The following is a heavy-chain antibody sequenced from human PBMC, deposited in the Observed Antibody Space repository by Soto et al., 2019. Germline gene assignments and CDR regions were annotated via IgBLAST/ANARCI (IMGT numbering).Heavy chain of an antibody. D-gene: IGHD2-2*01. Sequence: SETLSLTCTVSGGSISSSSYYWGWIRQPPGKGLEGIGSIYYSGSTYYNPSLKSRVTISVDTSKNQFSLKLSSVTAADTAVYYCARHAATIYCSSTSCYDLGGEFDPWGQGTLVTVSS. CDR1: GGSISSSSYY. J-gene: IGHJ5*02. CDR2: IYYSGST. V-gene: IGHV4-39*01. CDR3: ARHAATIYCSSTSCYDLGGEFDP.